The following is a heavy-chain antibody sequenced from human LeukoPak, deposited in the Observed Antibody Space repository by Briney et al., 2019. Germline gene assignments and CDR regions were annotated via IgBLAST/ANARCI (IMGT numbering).Heavy chain of an antibody. Sequence: SETLSLTCTVSGGSISSYYWSWIRQPPGKGLEWIGYIYYRGSTNYDPSLKSRLTMSVDTSKNQFSLKLSSVTAADTAVYYCARDYGGKFDYWGQGTLVTVSS. CDR1: GGSISSYY. V-gene: IGHV4-59*01. CDR2: IYYRGST. CDR3: ARDYGGKFDY. J-gene: IGHJ4*02. D-gene: IGHD4-23*01.